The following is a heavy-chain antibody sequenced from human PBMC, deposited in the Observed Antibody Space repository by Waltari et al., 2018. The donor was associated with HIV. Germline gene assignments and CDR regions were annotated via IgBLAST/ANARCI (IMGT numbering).Heavy chain of an antibody. CDR1: GFTFRRYA. CDR2: ISGSGGST. Sequence: EVQLLESGGGLVQPGGSLRLSCAASGFTFRRYAMSWVRQAPGKGVEWVAAISGSGGSTSYADSVEGRFTISRDNSKNTLYLQMNSLRAEDTAVYYCAKVDYGDSRDYWGQGTLVTVSS. J-gene: IGHJ4*02. D-gene: IGHD4-17*01. CDR3: AKVDYGDSRDY. V-gene: IGHV3-23*01.